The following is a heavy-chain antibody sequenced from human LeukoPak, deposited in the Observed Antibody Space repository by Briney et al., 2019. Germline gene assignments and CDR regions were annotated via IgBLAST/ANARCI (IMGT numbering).Heavy chain of an antibody. CDR3: ARSAIAVAGVGAFDI. CDR2: ISGGGGTT. D-gene: IGHD6-19*01. V-gene: IGHV3-23*01. J-gene: IGHJ3*02. CDR1: GFTFSSYA. Sequence: GGSLRLSCAASGFTFSSYAMSWVRQAPGKGLEWVSRISGGGGTTYYAASVKGRFTISRDNAKNSLYLQMDSLRDEDTAVYFCARSAIAVAGVGAFDIWGQGTMVTVSS.